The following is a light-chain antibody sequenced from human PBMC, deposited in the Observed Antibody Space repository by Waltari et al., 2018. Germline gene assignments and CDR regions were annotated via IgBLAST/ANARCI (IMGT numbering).Light chain of an antibody. CDR2: DAS. J-gene: IGKJ4*01. CDR1: QDISNF. Sequence: DIQMTQSPSSLSASVGDRVTITCQASQDISNFLNWYQQKPGKAPKLLIYDASIVQTGVPSRFRGRGSGSDFTLTISSLEPEDFATYYCQQHDRPPLTFGGGTRVEIK. V-gene: IGKV1-33*01. CDR3: QQHDRPPLT.